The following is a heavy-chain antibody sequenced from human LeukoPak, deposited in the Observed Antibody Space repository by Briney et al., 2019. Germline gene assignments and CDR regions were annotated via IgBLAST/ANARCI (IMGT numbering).Heavy chain of an antibody. D-gene: IGHD1-20*01. J-gene: IGHJ4*02. V-gene: IGHV4-59*08. CDR1: GGSISSYY. CDR2: IYYSGST. Sequence: SETLSLTCTVSGGSISSYYWSWIRQPPGKGLEWIGYIYYSGSTNYNPSLKSRVTISVDTSKNQFSLKLSSVTAADTAVYYCARVEDSAVTGTTGGFDYWGQGTLVTVSS. CDR3: ARVEDSAVTGTTGGFDY.